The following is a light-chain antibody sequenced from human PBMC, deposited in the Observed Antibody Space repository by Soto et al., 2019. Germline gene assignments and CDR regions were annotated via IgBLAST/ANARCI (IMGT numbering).Light chain of an antibody. V-gene: IGKV1-17*01. J-gene: IGKJ1*01. CDR2: AAS. CDR1: QDIRSD. CDR3: LQQNSYPPT. Sequence: DVQMTQSPSSLSASVGDRVTITCRASQDIRSDLSWYQQKPGKAPKRLIYAASSLQSGVPSRFSGSGSGTEFTLTIISLQPDDFATYYCLQQNSYPPTFGQGTNVDIK.